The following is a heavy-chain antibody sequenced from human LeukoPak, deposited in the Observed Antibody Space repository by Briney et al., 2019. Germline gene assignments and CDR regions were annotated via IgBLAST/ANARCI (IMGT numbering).Heavy chain of an antibody. D-gene: IGHD3-9*01. CDR1: GGSFSGYY. CDR3: ARGTSAYDILTGYYNGFDY. J-gene: IGHJ4*02. Sequence: PSETLSLTCAVYGGSFSGYYWSWIRQPPGKGLEWIGEINHSGSTNYNPSLKSRVTISVDTSKNQFSLKLSSVTAADTAVYYCARGTSAYDILTGYYNGFDYWGQGTLVTVSS. CDR2: INHSGST. V-gene: IGHV4-34*01.